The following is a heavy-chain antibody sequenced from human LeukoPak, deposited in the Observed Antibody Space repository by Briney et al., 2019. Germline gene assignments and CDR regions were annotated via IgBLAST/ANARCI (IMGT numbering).Heavy chain of an antibody. J-gene: IGHJ3*01. CDR2: IIPILGIA. D-gene: IGHD3/OR15-3a*01. CDR3: AQGDSYYDFLLSV. V-gene: IGHV1-69*04. CDR1: GGTFSSYA. Sequence: SVKVSCKASGGTFSSYAISWVRQAPGQGLEWMGRIIPILGIANYAQKFQGRVTITADKSTSTAYMELSSLRSEDTAVYYCAQGDSYYDFLLSVWGQGTMVIVSS.